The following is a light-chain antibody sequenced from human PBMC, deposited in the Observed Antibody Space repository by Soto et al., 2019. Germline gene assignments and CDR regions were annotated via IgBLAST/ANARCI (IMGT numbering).Light chain of an antibody. CDR1: QSISNY. CDR2: TAS. J-gene: IGKJ1*01. V-gene: IGKV1-39*01. Sequence: DIQMTQSPSSLSASVGDRVTITCRTSQSISNYLNWYQQKPGKAPKLLIYTASSLQSEVPSRFSGSGSGADFTLTISSLQPEDFATYYCEQSYSIPRTFGQGTNVEIK. CDR3: EQSYSIPRT.